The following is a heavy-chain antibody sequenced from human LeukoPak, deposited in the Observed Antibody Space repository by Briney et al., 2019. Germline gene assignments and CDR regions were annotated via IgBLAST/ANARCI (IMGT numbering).Heavy chain of an antibody. J-gene: IGHJ4*02. D-gene: IGHD2-15*01. Sequence: GGSLRLSCAASGFTFSSYSMNWLRQAPGKGLEWVSSISSSSSYIYYADSVKGRFTISRDNAKNSLYLQMNSLRAEDTAVYYCARLIGYCSGGSCPEEYYFDYWGQGTLVTVSS. CDR3: ARLIGYCSGGSCPEEYYFDY. CDR1: GFTFSSYS. CDR2: ISSSSSYI. V-gene: IGHV3-21*01.